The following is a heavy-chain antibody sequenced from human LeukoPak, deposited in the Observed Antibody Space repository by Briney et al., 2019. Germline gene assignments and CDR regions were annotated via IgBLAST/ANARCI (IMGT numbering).Heavy chain of an antibody. CDR2: IYHSGST. D-gene: IGHD3-10*01. J-gene: IGHJ6*02. Sequence: NPSETLSLTCAVSGGSISSSNWWSWVRQPPGKGLEWIGEIYHSGSTNYNPSLKSRVTISVDKSKNQFSLKLSSVTAADTAVYYCARSYYGSGSSHLSYYYYGMDVWGQGTTVTVSS. CDR3: ARSYYGSGSSHLSYYYYGMDV. V-gene: IGHV4-4*02. CDR1: GGSISSSNW.